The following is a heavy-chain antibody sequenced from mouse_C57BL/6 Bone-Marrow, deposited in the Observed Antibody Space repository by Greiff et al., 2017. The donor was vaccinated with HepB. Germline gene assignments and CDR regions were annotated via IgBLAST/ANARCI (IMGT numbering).Heavy chain of an antibody. CDR1: GFTFSSYA. Sequence: EVKLVESGGGLVKPGGSLKLSCAASGFTFSSYAMSWVRQTPEKRLEWVATISDGGSYTYYPDNVKGRFTISRDNAKNNLYLQMSHLKSEDTAMYYCAREYYGSSYVTSYYAMDYWGQGTSVTVSS. V-gene: IGHV5-4*01. J-gene: IGHJ4*01. CDR3: AREYYGSSYVTSYYAMDY. D-gene: IGHD1-1*01. CDR2: ISDGGSYT.